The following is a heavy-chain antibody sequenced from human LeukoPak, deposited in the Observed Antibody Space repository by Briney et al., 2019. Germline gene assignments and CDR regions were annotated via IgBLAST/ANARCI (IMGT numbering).Heavy chain of an antibody. V-gene: IGHV3-30*03. CDR3: ARVNGNYRHFDY. Sequence: GGSLRLFCAASRFTFSSYGMHWVRQAPGKGLEWVAVTPYDGNNKYYADSVKGRFTISRDNSKNTLYLQMNSLRTEDTAVYYCARVNGNYRHFDYWGQGTLVTVSS. J-gene: IGHJ4*02. D-gene: IGHD3-22*01. CDR2: TPYDGNNK. CDR1: RFTFSSYG.